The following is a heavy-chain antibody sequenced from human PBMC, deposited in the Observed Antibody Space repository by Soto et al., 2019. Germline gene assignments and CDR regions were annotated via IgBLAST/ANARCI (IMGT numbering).Heavy chain of an antibody. CDR2: ITNSDSST. D-gene: IGHD3-10*01. J-gene: IGHJ4*02. CDR3: ARRYFASGDQ. Sequence: QVQLVQSGGGVVKPGESLRLSCVASGFTFSSYYMSWIRQAPGKGLEWVSYITNSDSSTHYADSVKGRFTISRDNAKYSMDLQMNSLPVEETAVYSCARRYFASGDQWSQGTLVTVSS. V-gene: IGHV3-11*01. CDR1: GFTFSSYY.